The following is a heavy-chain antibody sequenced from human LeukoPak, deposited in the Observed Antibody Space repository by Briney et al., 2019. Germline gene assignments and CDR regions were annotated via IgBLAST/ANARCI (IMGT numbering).Heavy chain of an antibody. CDR1: GYTFTSYG. CDR3: ARVVPAGPNDYGDYFTQIDGFDY. J-gene: IGHJ4*02. Sequence: GASVKVSCKASGYTFTSYGISWVRQAPGQGLEWMGWINPNSGGTNYAQKFQGRVTMTRDTSISTAYMELSRLRSDDTAVYYCARVVPAGPNDYGDYFTQIDGFDYWGQGTLVTVSS. V-gene: IGHV1-2*02. CDR2: INPNSGGT. D-gene: IGHD4-17*01.